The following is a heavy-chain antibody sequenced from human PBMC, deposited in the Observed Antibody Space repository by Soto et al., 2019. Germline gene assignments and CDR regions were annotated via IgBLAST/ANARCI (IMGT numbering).Heavy chain of an antibody. D-gene: IGHD6-19*01. CDR3: ARVTVAAGAFDI. CDR1: GYTFTSYY. J-gene: IGHJ3*02. Sequence: ASVKVSCKASGYTFTSYYMHWVRQAPGQGLEWMGIINPSGGSTSYAQKFQGRGTMTRDTSTSTVYMELSSLRSEDTAVDYCARVTVAAGAFDIWGQGTMVTVSS. V-gene: IGHV1-46*03. CDR2: INPSGGST.